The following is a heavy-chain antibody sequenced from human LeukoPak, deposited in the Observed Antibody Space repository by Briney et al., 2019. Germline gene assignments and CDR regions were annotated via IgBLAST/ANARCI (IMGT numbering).Heavy chain of an antibody. J-gene: IGHJ4*02. Sequence: GSLRLSCAASGFTFSDYYMSWIRQAPRKGLEWVSYISSSGSTIYYADSVKGRFTISRDNAKNSLYLQMNSLRAEDTAVYYCARTITMVRGVLFDYWGQGTLVTVSS. CDR2: ISSSGSTI. V-gene: IGHV3-11*01. CDR3: ARTITMVRGVLFDY. CDR1: GFTFSDYY. D-gene: IGHD3-10*01.